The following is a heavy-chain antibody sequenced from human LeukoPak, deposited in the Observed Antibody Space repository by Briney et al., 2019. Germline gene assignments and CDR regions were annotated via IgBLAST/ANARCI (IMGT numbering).Heavy chain of an antibody. D-gene: IGHD3-3*01. Sequence: SETLSLTCTVSGGSINSGGYYWSWIRQPAGKGLEWIGRIYTSGSTNYNPSLKSRVTISVDTSKNQFSLKPSSVTAADTAVYYCARSSYDFWSGYIGWFDPWGQGTLVTVSS. V-gene: IGHV4-61*02. CDR3: ARSSYDFWSGYIGWFDP. CDR2: IYTSGST. CDR1: GGSINSGGYY. J-gene: IGHJ5*02.